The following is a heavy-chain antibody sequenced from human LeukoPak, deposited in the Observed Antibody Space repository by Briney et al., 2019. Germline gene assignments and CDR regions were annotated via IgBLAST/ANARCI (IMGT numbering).Heavy chain of an antibody. V-gene: IGHV3-30*03. CDR1: GFTFSSYG. D-gene: IGHD2-21*02. CDR2: ISYDGSNK. CDR3: ASNGLPAAFDI. Sequence: PGGSLRLSCAASGFTFSSYGMHWVRQAPGKGLEWVAVISYDGSNKYYADSVKGRFTISRDNSKNTLYLQMNSLRAEDTAVYYCASNGLPAAFDIWAKGQWSPSLQ. J-gene: IGHJ3*02.